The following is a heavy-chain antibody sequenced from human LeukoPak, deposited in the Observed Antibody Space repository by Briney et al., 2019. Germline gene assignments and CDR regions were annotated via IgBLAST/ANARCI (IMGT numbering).Heavy chain of an antibody. J-gene: IGHJ4*02. D-gene: IGHD4-17*01. V-gene: IGHV1-69*05. CDR3: AREGDYGDYASDC. Sequence: SVKVSCRASGGTFSSYGISWVRQAPGQGLEWMGRIIPIFGTANYAQKFQGRLTITTDESTSTAYMELSSLGSEDTAVYYCAREGDYGDYASDCWGQGTLVTVSS. CDR2: IIPIFGTA. CDR1: GGTFSSYG.